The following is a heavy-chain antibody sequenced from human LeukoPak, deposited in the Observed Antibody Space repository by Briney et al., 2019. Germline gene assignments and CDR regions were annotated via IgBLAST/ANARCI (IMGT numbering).Heavy chain of an antibody. CDR1: GYTLTELS. CDR2: FDPEDGET. V-gene: IGHV1-24*01. Sequence: AAVKVSCKVSGYTLTELSMHWVRQAPGKGGEWMGGFDPEDGETIYAQKFQGRVTMTEDTSTDTAYIELSSLRSEDTAVYYCATSYQLLEYFDYWGQGTLVTVSS. CDR3: ATSYQLLEYFDY. J-gene: IGHJ4*02. D-gene: IGHD2-2*01.